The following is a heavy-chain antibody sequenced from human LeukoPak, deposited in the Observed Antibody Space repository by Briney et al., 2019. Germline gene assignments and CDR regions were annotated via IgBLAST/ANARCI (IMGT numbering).Heavy chain of an antibody. V-gene: IGHV3-30*18. D-gene: IGHD2-21*02. Sequence: GGSLRLSCAATGFTFSSYAMHWVRQAPGKGLEWVAVTSYEGSDEYYADSVKGRFTISRDNSKDTLFLQMNSLRAEDTAVYYCAKLHVVVTAFPGDYWGQGTLSPSPQ. CDR3: AKLHVVVTAFPGDY. J-gene: IGHJ4*02. CDR2: TSYEGSDE. CDR1: GFTFSSYA.